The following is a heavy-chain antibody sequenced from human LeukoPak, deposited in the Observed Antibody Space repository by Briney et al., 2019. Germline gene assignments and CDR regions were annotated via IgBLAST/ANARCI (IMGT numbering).Heavy chain of an antibody. Sequence: SGGSLRLSCAASGFTFSSYAMNWVRQAPGQGLEWVSVISGSGSSSYYADSVKGRFTISRDNSQNTLFLQMNTLGAEDTAIYYCTRVGYIDEGIDYWGQGTLVTVSS. CDR3: TRVGYIDEGIDY. CDR2: ISGSGSSS. D-gene: IGHD5-24*01. CDR1: GFTFSSYA. V-gene: IGHV3-23*01. J-gene: IGHJ4*02.